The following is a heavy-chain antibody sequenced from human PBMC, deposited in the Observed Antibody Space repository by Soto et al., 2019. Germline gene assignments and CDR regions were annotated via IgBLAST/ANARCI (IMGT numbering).Heavy chain of an antibody. CDR1: GFTFSSYW. CDR3: ARGAGSYFRRVVGAFDI. CDR2: IKQDGSEK. V-gene: IGHV3-7*04. J-gene: IGHJ3*02. Sequence: FLRLSCAASGFTFSSYWMTWVRQAPGQGQERVANIKQDGSEKFNVDSVKGRFTISRDNAKNSLYMQMNSLRAEDTPVYYCARGAGSYFRRVVGAFDIWGQGTMVTVSS. D-gene: IGHD3-10*01.